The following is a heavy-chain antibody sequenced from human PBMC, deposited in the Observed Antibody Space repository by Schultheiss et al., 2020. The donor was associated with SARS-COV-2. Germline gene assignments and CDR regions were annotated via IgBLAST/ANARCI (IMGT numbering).Heavy chain of an antibody. J-gene: IGHJ3*02. Sequence: GGSLRLSCTASGFTFADSTMQWVRQAPGKGLEWVSSISSSSSFIQYADSVKGRFTISRDNAKNSLYLQMNSLRAEDTAVYYCARDRTLGYCSSTSCYRAFDIWGQGTMVTVSS. CDR2: ISSSSSFI. CDR1: GFTFADST. D-gene: IGHD2-2*01. V-gene: IGHV3-21*04. CDR3: ARDRTLGYCSSTSCYRAFDI.